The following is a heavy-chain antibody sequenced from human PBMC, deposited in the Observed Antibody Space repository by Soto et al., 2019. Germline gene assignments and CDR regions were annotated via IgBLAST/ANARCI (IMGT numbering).Heavy chain of an antibody. CDR2: ISDAAGSA. CDR3: ARPYGGKIGDAPDL. Sequence: LRLSCVASGXAFSSYAMSWVRQVPGKGLEWVSTISDAAGSAYYVDSVKGRFTISRDNSKKTLYLHMNSLRAEDSAVYYCARPYGGKIGDAPDLWGPGTRVTVSS. V-gene: IGHV3-23*01. J-gene: IGHJ3*01. CDR1: GXAFSSYA. D-gene: IGHD4-17*01.